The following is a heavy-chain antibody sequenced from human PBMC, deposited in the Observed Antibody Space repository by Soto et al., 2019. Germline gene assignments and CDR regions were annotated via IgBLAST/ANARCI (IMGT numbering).Heavy chain of an antibody. Sequence: ASVKVSCKASGYTFTSYGISWVRQAPGQGLEWMGWISAYNGNTNYAQKLQGRVTMTTDTSTSTAYMELRSLRSDDTAVYYCARGPSLLKFIAAAASEFLDYWGQGTLVTVS. CDR1: GYTFTSYG. CDR3: ARGPSLLKFIAAAASEFLDY. V-gene: IGHV1-18*01. CDR2: ISAYNGNT. J-gene: IGHJ4*02. D-gene: IGHD6-13*01.